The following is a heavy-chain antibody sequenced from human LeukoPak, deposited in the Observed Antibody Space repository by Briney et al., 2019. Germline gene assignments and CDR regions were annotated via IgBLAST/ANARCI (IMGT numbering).Heavy chain of an antibody. CDR1: GLTVSNNY. CDR2: IYSGGNT. CDR3: ARGGGAARLFDY. Sequence: PGGSLRLSCAASGLTVSNNYMSWVRQAPGKGLEWVSVIYSGGNTYYADSVKGRFTISRHNSMNTLYLQMNSLRTEDTAVYYCARGGGAARLFDYWGQGTLVTVSS. J-gene: IGHJ4*02. D-gene: IGHD6-6*01. V-gene: IGHV3-53*04.